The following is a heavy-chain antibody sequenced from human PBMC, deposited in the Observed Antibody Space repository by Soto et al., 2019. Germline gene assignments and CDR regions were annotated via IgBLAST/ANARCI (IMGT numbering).Heavy chain of an antibody. D-gene: IGHD6-6*01. CDR2: ISAYNGNT. Sequence: GASVKVSCKASCYTFTSYGISWVRQAPGQGLEWMGWISAYNGNTNYAQKLQGRVTMTTDTSTSTAYMELRSLRSDDTAVYYCARDQNLGGYSSSPGDYWGQGTLVTVSS. CDR1: CYTFTSYG. V-gene: IGHV1-18*01. J-gene: IGHJ4*02. CDR3: ARDQNLGGYSSSPGDY.